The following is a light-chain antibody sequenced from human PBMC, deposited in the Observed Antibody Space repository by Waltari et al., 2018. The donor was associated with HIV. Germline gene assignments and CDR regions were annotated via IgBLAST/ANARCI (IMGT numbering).Light chain of an antibody. CDR3: SSYASSSTLYV. CDR2: DVD. J-gene: IGLJ1*01. V-gene: IGLV2-14*03. Sequence: QSALTQPASVSGSPGQSITISCTGTSSDVGGYNYVSWYQQYPGKAPKVKIYDVDNRPSGVANRFSGSKSGNTASLTISGLQAEDEADYYCSSYASSSTLYVFGTGTKVTVL. CDR1: SSDVGGYNY.